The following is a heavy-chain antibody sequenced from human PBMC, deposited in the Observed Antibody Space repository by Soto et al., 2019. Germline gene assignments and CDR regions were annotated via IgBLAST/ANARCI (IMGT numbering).Heavy chain of an antibody. Sequence: SVKVSCKASGGTFSRNTISWVRQAPGQGLELMGGITPIFGTANYAQKFQGRVTITAXXXXXXAXMXLXXXXSEXTAVYYCARQFDFDTGGSYYAYWGQGTLVTVSS. D-gene: IGHD3-22*01. CDR2: ITPIFGTA. CDR1: GGTFSRNT. CDR3: ARQFDFDTGGSYYAY. V-gene: IGHV1-69*13. J-gene: IGHJ4*02.